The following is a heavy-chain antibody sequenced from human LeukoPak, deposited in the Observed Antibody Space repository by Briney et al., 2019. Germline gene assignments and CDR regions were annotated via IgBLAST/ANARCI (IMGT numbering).Heavy chain of an antibody. CDR1: VFTVFANY. CDR2: IFIGGVA. V-gene: IGHV3-66*02. J-gene: IGHJ4*02. CDR3: ARGGPITGHFDF. D-gene: IGHD1-20*01. Sequence: GGSLRLSCVASVFTVFANYMSWVSPGPRGGLGWGSVIFIGGVAYYADSAKGRFTISRDNSKNTLYLQMNSLRAEDTAVYYCARGGPITGHFDFWGQGTLVTVSS.